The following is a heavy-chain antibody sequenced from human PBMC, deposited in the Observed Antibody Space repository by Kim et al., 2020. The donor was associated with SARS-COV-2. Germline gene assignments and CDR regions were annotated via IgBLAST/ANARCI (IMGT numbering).Heavy chain of an antibody. D-gene: IGHD6-13*01. V-gene: IGHV1-18*01. CDR3: ARGGYGPFRGLFDY. Sequence: AQKRQGRVTMTTDTSTSTAYMELRGLRSDDTAVYYCARGGYGPFRGLFDYWGQGTLVTVSS. J-gene: IGHJ4*02.